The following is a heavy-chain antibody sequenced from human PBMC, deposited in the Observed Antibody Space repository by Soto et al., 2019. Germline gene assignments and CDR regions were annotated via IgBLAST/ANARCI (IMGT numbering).Heavy chain of an antibody. CDR3: ARERLVEMATIRAFDI. CDR2: IIPIFGTA. V-gene: IGHV1-69*06. D-gene: IGHD5-12*01. Sequence: SVKVSCKASGCTFSSYAISWVRQAPGQGLEWMGGIIPIFGTANYAQKFQGRVTITADKSTSTAYMELSSLRSEDTAVYYCARERLVEMATIRAFDIWGQGTMVTVSS. CDR1: GCTFSSYA. J-gene: IGHJ3*02.